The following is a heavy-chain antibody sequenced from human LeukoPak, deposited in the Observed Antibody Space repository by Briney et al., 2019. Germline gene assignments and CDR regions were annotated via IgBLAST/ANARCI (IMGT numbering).Heavy chain of an antibody. CDR3: ISGRGY. CDR2: IKPDGSEK. Sequence: GGSLRLSCTASGFTFNTYWMNWVRQAPGKGLEWVANIKPDGSEKYYVDPVEGRFTISRDNAKNSLYLQMNSLRAEDTAVYYCISGRGYWGQGALVTVSS. CDR1: GFTFNTYW. D-gene: IGHD3-10*01. V-gene: IGHV3-7*01. J-gene: IGHJ4*02.